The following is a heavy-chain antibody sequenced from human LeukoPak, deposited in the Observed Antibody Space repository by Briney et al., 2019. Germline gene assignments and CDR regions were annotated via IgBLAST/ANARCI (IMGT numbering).Heavy chain of an antibody. CDR2: VDHTGST. V-gene: IGHV4-59*12. CDR3: ARGPRRDYYGSGSYYNPPRY. CDR1: DDSITMYY. D-gene: IGHD3-10*01. Sequence: SETLSLTCSVSDDSITMYYWTWIRQPPGKGLEWIGYVDHTGSTNFNPSLNGRVSISRDTSKNQFSLKLSSVTAADTAVYYCARGPRRDYYGSGSYYNPPRYWGQGTLVTVSS. J-gene: IGHJ4*02.